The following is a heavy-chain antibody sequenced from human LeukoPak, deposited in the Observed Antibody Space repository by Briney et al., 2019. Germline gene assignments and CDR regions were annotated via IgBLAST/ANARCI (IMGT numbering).Heavy chain of an antibody. CDR2: ISGSGGST. CDR3: ATQTIKYSSGWYSNYYGMDV. V-gene: IGHV3-23*01. Sequence: GGSLRLSCAASGFTFSRYAMSWVRQARGGGLEWVSAISGSGGSTYYADSVKGRFPISRDKSKNPLYLQMNSLRAEDTAVYYCATQTIKYSSGWYSNYYGMDVWGQGTTVTVSS. J-gene: IGHJ6*02. D-gene: IGHD6-19*01. CDR1: GFTFSRYA.